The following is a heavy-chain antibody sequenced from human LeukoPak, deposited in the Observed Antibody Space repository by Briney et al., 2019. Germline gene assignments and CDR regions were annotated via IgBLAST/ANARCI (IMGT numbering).Heavy chain of an antibody. Sequence: SETLSLTCTVSGGSISNYYWSWIRQPAGKGLEWIGRIYTSGSTNYNPSLKSRVTISIDKSKNQFSLKLTSVTAADTAVYYCGRLKQLDIDYWGQGTLVTVSS. J-gene: IGHJ4*02. CDR3: GRLKQLDIDY. D-gene: IGHD6-6*01. V-gene: IGHV4-4*07. CDR2: IYTSGST. CDR1: GGSISNYY.